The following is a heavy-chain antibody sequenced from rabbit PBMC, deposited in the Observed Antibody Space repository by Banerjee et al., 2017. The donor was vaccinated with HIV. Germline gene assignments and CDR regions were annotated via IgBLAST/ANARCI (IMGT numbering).Heavy chain of an antibody. CDR1: GFSFSSSYW. D-gene: IGHD4-1*01. V-gene: IGHV1S45*01. CDR2: IDAGYRAKT. CDR3: ARDLAGVIGWNFNL. J-gene: IGHJ4*01. Sequence: QEQLVESGGGLVQPEGSLTLTCTASGFSFSSSYWICWVRQAPGKGLEWIACIDAGYRAKTYYASWANGRFTISSHNAQNMLYLQMNSLTAADTATYFCARDLAGVIGWNFNLWGPGTLVTVS.